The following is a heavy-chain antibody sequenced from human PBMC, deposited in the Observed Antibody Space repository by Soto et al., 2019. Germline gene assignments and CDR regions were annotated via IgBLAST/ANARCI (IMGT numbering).Heavy chain of an antibody. J-gene: IGHJ4*02. CDR1: GGSVTNSSYY. Sequence: PSETLSLTCTVSGGSVTNSSYYCFWIRQSPGKGLEWIGSVYYRGRSYSKSSVKSRVTISVDTSKNRFSLSLNSVTASDTAVYFCVSQRTTVPTQAYFDYWGPGALVTVSS. CDR2: VYYRGRS. V-gene: IGHV4-39*01. D-gene: IGHD4-17*01. CDR3: VSQRTTVPTQAYFDY.